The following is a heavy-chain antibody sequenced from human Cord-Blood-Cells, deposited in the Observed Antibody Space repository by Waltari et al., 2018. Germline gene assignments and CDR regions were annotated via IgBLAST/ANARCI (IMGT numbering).Heavy chain of an antibody. CDR1: GGSFSGYY. CDR2: INHSGST. V-gene: IGHV4-34*01. D-gene: IGHD7-27*01. J-gene: IGHJ5*02. Sequence: QVQLQQWGAGLLKPSETLSLTCAVYGGSFSGYYWSWIRQPPGKGLGGIGEINHSGSTHYSPSLKSRVTVAVGTSKNQFSLKLSSVTAADTAVYYCARREANWGGEGNWFDPWGQGTLVTVSS. CDR3: ARREANWGGEGNWFDP.